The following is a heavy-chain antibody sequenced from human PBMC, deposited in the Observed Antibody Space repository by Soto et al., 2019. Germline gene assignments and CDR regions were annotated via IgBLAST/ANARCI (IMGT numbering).Heavy chain of an antibody. V-gene: IGHV3-66*01. J-gene: IGHJ4*02. CDR1: GFTVSSSY. CDR3: AKDGTRIAVAEPLGY. Sequence: GGSLRLSCAASGFTVSSSYMSWVRQAPGKGLEWVSVIYSGGSTHYADSVKGRFTISRDNSKNTLFLQMNSLRAEDTAVYYCAKDGTRIAVAEPLGYWGQGTLVTVSS. CDR2: IYSGGST. D-gene: IGHD6-19*01.